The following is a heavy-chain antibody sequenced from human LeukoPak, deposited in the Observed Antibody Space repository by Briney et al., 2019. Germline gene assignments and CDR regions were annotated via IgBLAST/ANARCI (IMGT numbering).Heavy chain of an antibody. V-gene: IGHV4-38-2*02. J-gene: IGHJ6*03. CDR3: ARELRRYYYMDV. D-gene: IGHD1-14*01. CDR2: IYHSGST. Sequence: SETLSLTCIVSGYSISSGYYWGWIRQPPGKGLEWIGSIYHSGSTYYNPSLKSRVTISVDTSKNQFSLKLSSVTAADTAVYYCARELRRYYYMDVWGKGTTVTVSS. CDR1: GYSISSGYY.